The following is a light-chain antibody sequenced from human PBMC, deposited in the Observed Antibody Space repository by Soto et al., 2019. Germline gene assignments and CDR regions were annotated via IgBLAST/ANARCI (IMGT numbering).Light chain of an antibody. CDR3: QQYNNWPPVT. CDR1: QGISSY. CDR2: AAS. J-gene: IGKJ3*01. V-gene: IGKV1-8*01. Sequence: AIRMTQSPSSLSASTGDRVTITCGAGQGISSYLAWYQQKPGKAPTLLIYAASTLQSGVPSRFSGSGSGTDFTLTISSLQSEDFAVYFCQQYNNWPPVTFGPGTKVDIK.